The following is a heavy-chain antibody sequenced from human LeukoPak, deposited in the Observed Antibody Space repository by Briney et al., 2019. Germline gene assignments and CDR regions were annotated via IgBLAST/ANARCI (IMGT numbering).Heavy chain of an antibody. Sequence: ASVTVSCKASGYTFTGYYMHWVRQAPGQGLEWMGWINPNSGGTNYAQKFQGRVTMTRDTSISTAYMELSRLRADDTAVYYCARDDSRFGSSGWYYYYGIDVWGQGTTVTVSS. J-gene: IGHJ6*02. V-gene: IGHV1-2*02. CDR3: ARDDSRFGSSGWYYYYGIDV. D-gene: IGHD6-19*01. CDR1: GYTFTGYY. CDR2: INPNSGGT.